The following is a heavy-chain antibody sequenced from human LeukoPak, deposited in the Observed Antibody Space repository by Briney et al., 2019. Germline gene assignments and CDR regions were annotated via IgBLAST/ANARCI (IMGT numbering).Heavy chain of an antibody. D-gene: IGHD3-22*01. CDR2: IYSSGST. CDR1: GGSISGYY. CDR3: ARGKFDASGYYQQFEF. J-gene: IGHJ4*02. Sequence: PSETLSLTCVVSGGSISGYYWSWIRQSAGKGLEWIGRIYSSGSTNYNPSLESRITMSVETSKRQLSLKLDSVTAADTAVYYCARGKFDASGYYQQFEFWGPGTLVTVSS. V-gene: IGHV4-4*07.